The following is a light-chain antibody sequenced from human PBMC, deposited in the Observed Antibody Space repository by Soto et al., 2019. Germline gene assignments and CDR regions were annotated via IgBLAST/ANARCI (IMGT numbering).Light chain of an antibody. V-gene: IGLV2-23*03. CDR1: SSDVGSYNL. CDR3: CSDAGGSTFDWM. CDR2: EGF. J-gene: IGLJ3*02. Sequence: QSALTQPASVSGSPGQSITISCTGISSDVGSYNLVSWYQQHPGKAPQLMIYEGFKRPSGVSDRFSASESGNTASLTISGLQAEDEADYYCCSDAGGSTFDWMFGGGTKLTVL.